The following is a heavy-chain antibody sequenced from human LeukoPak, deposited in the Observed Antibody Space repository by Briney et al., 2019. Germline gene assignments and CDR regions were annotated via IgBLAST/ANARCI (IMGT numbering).Heavy chain of an antibody. V-gene: IGHV1-18*01. CDR2: ISAYNGNT. D-gene: IGHD6-19*01. CDR1: GYTFTSYG. J-gene: IGHJ4*02. CDR3: ARPQGSSGWYSSRYFDD. Sequence: ASVKVSCKASGYTFTSYGISWVRQAPGQGLEWMGWISAYNGNTNYAQKLQGRVTMTTDTSTSTAYMELRSLRSDDTAVYYCARPQGSSGWYSSRYFDDWGQGTLVTVSS.